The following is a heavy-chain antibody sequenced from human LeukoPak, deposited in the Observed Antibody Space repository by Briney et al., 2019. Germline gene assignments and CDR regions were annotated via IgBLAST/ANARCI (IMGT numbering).Heavy chain of an antibody. V-gene: IGHV1-46*01. J-gene: IGHJ4*02. CDR1: GYTFTSFY. D-gene: IGHD1-26*01. CDR2: INTSAGTT. CDR3: ARDPTLGGSYEADY. Sequence: ASVKVSCKASGYTFTSFYTHWVRQAPGQGLEWMGIINTSAGTTSYAQKFQGRVTMTRDTPTSTVYMELSSLRSEDTAVYYCARDPTLGGSYEADYWGQGTLVTVSS.